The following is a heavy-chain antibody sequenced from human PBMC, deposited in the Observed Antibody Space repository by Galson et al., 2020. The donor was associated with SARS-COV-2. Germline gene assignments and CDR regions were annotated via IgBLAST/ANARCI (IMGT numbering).Heavy chain of an antibody. V-gene: IGHV4-59*01. J-gene: IGHJ5*02. CDR2: IYYSGST. CDR3: ARSHHEDFTIFGWVIGFDP. D-gene: IGHD3-3*01. Sequence: SHTLSLTCTVSGGSISSYYWSWIRQPPGKGLEWIGYIYYSGSTNYNPSLKSRVTISVDTSKNQFSLKLSSVTAADTAVYYCARSHHEDFTIFGWVIGFDPWGQGTLVTVSS. CDR1: GGSISSYY.